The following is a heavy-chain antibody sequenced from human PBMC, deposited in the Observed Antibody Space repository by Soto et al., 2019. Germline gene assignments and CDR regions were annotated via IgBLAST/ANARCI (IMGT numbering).Heavy chain of an antibody. J-gene: IGHJ3*02. D-gene: IGHD2-21*01. V-gene: IGHV1-69*02. CDR3: TIGSWSGEVFDI. CDR1: GGTFSTYS. Sequence: QVQLVQSGAEVKKPGSSVKVSCKDSGGTFSTYSMFWVRQAPGQGLEWMGRIIPMLGIANRAQRFQDRVTITADKSTATAHMELSSLRSEDTALYYCTIGSWSGEVFDIWGQGTMVTVSS. CDR2: IIPMLGIA.